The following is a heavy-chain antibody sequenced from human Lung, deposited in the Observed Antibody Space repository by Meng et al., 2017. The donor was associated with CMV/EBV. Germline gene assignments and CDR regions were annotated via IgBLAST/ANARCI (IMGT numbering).Heavy chain of an antibody. CDR3: ARGSGSDYFGAFDV. D-gene: IGHD1-26*01. Sequence: SCAAPQFTFSRYEMNWVRQAPGKGLEWISNIDSPGTTVYYADSVRGRFTISRDNAKNLLFLQMNSLRVDDTAVYYCARGSGSDYFGAFDVWGQGTMVTVSS. J-gene: IGHJ3*01. CDR2: IDSPGTTV. V-gene: IGHV3-48*03. CDR1: QFTFSRYE.